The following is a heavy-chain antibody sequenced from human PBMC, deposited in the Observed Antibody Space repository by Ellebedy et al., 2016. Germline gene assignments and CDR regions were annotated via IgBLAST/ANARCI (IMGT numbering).Heavy chain of an antibody. CDR2: IIPFIGIA. CDR3: ARGVDYGGNSVVAHYFDY. V-gene: IGHV1-69*04. CDR1: GDTFSNNV. Sequence: ASVKVSCKASGDTFSNNVITWVRQAPGQGLEWMGRIIPFIGIANYAQKFQGRVTITADKDTSTAYMELSSLTSEDTAVYYCARGVDYGGNSVVAHYFDYWGQGTLVTVSS. J-gene: IGHJ4*02. D-gene: IGHD4-23*01.